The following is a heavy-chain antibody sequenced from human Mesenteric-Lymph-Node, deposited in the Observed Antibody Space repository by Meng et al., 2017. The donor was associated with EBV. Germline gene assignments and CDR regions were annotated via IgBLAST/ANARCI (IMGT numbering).Heavy chain of an antibody. D-gene: IGHD4-17*01. Sequence: QLQLQESGPGLVKPSEXPSLTCTVSGGSISRSGYYWGWIRQPPGKGLQWIGYIYYTGSAHYNPPLKSRVTISVDTSKNQFSLNLSSVTPADTAVYYCARVMDADSDFDYWGQGTLVTVSS. CDR3: ARVMDADSDFDY. J-gene: IGHJ4*02. V-gene: IGHV4-30-4*08. CDR1: GGSISRSGYY. CDR2: IYYTGSA.